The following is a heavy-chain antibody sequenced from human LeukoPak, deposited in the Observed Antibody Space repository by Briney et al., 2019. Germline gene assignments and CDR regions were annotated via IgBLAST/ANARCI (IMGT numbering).Heavy chain of an antibody. CDR3: AREGDVVVTVLTYFDY. Sequence: SETLSLTCTVSGYSISSGYYWGWIRQPPGKGLEWIGSIYHSGSTYYNPSLKSRVTISVDTSKNQLSLKLSSVTAADTAVYYCAREGDVVVTVLTYFDYWGQGTLVTVSS. CDR1: GYSISSGYY. V-gene: IGHV4-38-2*02. J-gene: IGHJ4*02. D-gene: IGHD2-21*02. CDR2: IYHSGST.